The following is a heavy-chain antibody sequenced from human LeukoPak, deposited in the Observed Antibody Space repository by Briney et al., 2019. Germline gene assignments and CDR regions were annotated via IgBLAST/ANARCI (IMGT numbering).Heavy chain of an antibody. J-gene: IGHJ5*02. CDR2: ISSSSSYI. Sequence: GGSLRLSCAASGFTFSSYSMNWVRQAPGKGLEWVSSISSSSSYIYYADSVKGRFTISRDNAKNSLYLQMNSLRAEDTAVYYCARDDPPYSSSWAYWFDPWGPGTLVTVSS. CDR3: ARDDPPYSSSWAYWFDP. D-gene: IGHD6-13*01. V-gene: IGHV3-21*01. CDR1: GFTFSSYS.